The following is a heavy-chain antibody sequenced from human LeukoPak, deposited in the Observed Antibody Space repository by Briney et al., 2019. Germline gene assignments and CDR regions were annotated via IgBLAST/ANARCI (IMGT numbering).Heavy chain of an antibody. CDR1: GFTFISYW. Sequence: GGSLRLSCAASGFTFISYWMSGVRQAPGEGLEWVAKINQDGSDKYYVDSVKGRFTISRDNAKNSVYLQMNSLRAEDTAVYYCARSVMAPAPWGQGTLVTVS. J-gene: IGHJ5*02. CDR2: INQDGSDK. V-gene: IGHV3-7*01. CDR3: ARSVMAPAP. D-gene: IGHD5-24*01.